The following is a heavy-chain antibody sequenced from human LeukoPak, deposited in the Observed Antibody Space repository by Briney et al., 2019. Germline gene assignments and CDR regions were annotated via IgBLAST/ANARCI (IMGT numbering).Heavy chain of an antibody. CDR1: GFTFTRYG. CDR3: ARADYGDYLQRGS. D-gene: IGHD4-17*01. J-gene: IGHJ5*02. V-gene: IGHV3-30-3*01. CDR2: TSYDGTIK. Sequence: GGSLRLSCVGSGFTFTRYGLHWVRQAPGKGLEWVAGTSYDGTIKHYADSVKGRFTISRDNSKSTLSLQMSSLRADDTAVYYCARADYGDYLQRGSWGQGTLVTVSS.